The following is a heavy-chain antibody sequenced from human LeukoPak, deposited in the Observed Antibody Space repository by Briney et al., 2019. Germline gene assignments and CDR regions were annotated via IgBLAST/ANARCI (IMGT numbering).Heavy chain of an antibody. D-gene: IGHD2-15*01. CDR1: GGSFRGYY. V-gene: IGHV4-34*01. J-gene: IGHJ3*02. CDR2: INHSGST. Sequence: ETSETLSLTCAVYGGSFRGYYWSWIRQPPGKGLEWIGEINHSGSTNYNPSLKSRVTISVDTSKNQFSLKLSSVTAADTAVYYCASILDCSGGSCHDAFDIWGQGTMVTVSS. CDR3: ASILDCSGGSCHDAFDI.